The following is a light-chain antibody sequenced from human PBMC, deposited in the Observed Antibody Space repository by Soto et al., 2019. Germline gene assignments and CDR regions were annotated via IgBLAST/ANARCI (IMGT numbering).Light chain of an antibody. V-gene: IGKV3-20*01. J-gene: IGKJ1*01. CDR3: QQYWGSSWT. Sequence: EIVLTQSPGTLSLSPGDRATLSCRASQSVSTTYLAWYQQKFGQAPRLLVYGASSRATGIPDRFSVSGSGTDFTLTISRLEPEDFAVYYCQQYWGSSWTFGQGTKVEIK. CDR2: GAS. CDR1: QSVSTTY.